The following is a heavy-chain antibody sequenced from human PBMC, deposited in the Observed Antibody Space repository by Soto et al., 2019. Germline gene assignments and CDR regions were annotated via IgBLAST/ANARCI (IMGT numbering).Heavy chain of an antibody. CDR1: GFTFSSYA. J-gene: IGHJ4*02. CDR2: ISGSGGST. D-gene: IGHD3-3*01. V-gene: IGHV3-23*01. CDR3: AKSNYDFWSGYPR. Sequence: EVQLLESGGGLVQPGGSLRLSCAASGFTFSSYAMSWVRQAPGKGLEWVSAISGSGGSTYYADSVKGRFTIARDNSKNTLYLQMNSLRAEDTAVYYCAKSNYDFWSGYPRWGQGTLVTVSS.